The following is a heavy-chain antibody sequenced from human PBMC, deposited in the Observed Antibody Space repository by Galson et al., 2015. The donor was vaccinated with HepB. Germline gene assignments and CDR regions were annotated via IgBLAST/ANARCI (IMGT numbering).Heavy chain of an antibody. Sequence: ETLSLTCTVSGGSISSSSYYWGWIRQPPGKGLEWIGSIYYSGSTYYNPSLKSRVTISVDKSKNQFSLKLSSVTAADTAVYYCARGNLGFGFGELPMHYYGMDVWGQGTTVTVSS. CDR1: GGSISSSSYY. CDR3: ARGNLGFGFGELPMHYYGMDV. J-gene: IGHJ6*02. CDR2: IYYSGST. D-gene: IGHD3-10*01. V-gene: IGHV4-39*07.